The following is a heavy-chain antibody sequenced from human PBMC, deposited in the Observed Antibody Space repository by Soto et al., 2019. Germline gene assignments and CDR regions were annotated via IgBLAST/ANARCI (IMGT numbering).Heavy chain of an antibody. J-gene: IGHJ6*02. CDR2: IYYSGST. CDR1: GASISSYY. D-gene: IGHD4-17*01. Sequence: SETLSLTCTVTGASISSYYWSWIRQPPGKGLEWIGYIYYSGSTYYNPSLKSRVTISVDTSKNQFSLKLSSVTAADTAVYYCARERLRQRYYYGMDVWGQGTTVTVS. V-gene: IGHV4-59*12. CDR3: ARERLRQRYYYGMDV.